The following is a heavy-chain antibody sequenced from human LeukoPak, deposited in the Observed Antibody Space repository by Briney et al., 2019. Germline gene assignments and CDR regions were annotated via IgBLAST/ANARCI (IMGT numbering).Heavy chain of an antibody. CDR1: GYTFTSYA. D-gene: IGHD3-22*01. J-gene: IGHJ4*02. CDR3: ARGRDYYDSSGYYWSDY. V-gene: IGHV1-69*06. Sequence: GASVKVSCKASGYTFTSYAISWVRQAPGQGLEWMGRIIPIFGTANYAQKFQGRVTITADKSTSTAYMELSSLRSEDTAVYYCARGRDYYDSSGYYWSDYWGQGTLVTVSS. CDR2: IIPIFGTA.